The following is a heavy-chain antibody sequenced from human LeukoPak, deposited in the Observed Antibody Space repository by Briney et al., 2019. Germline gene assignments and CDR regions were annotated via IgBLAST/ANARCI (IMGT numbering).Heavy chain of an antibody. Sequence: ASVKVSCKASGYTFTNLYIHWVRQAPGQGLEWMGWINPNSGGTNTAQRFQGRVTMTRDTSIGTAYMKLSRLTSDDTAVYYCARRGSVDTPMSNREWWYWGQGTLVTVSS. J-gene: IGHJ4*02. V-gene: IGHV1-2*02. CDR1: GYTFTNLY. CDR3: ARRGSVDTPMSNREWWY. D-gene: IGHD5-18*01. CDR2: INPNSGGT.